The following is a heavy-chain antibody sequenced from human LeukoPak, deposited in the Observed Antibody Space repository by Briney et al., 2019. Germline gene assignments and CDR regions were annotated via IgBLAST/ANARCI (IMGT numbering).Heavy chain of an antibody. CDR2: IHYSGST. J-gene: IGHJ6*03. Sequence: SETLSLTCTVSGVSISSYYWSWLRQPPGKGLEWIGYIHYSGSTHYNPSLKSRVTISVDTSKNQVSLKLRSVTAADTAVYYCAKKDYYYMDVWGKGTTVTVSS. CDR1: GVSISSYY. CDR3: AKKDYYYMDV. V-gene: IGHV4-59*01.